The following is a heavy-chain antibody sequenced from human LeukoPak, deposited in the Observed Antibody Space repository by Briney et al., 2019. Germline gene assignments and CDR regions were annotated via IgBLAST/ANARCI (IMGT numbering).Heavy chain of an antibody. Sequence: QTGGSLRLSCAASGFTFSSYAMSWVRQAPGKGLEWVSAISGSGGSTYYADSVKGRFTISRDNSKNTPYLQMNSLRAEDTAVYYCAKDWSGYDAFDIWGQGTMVTVSS. CDR3: AKDWSGYDAFDI. V-gene: IGHV3-23*01. CDR2: ISGSGGST. J-gene: IGHJ3*02. CDR1: GFTFSSYA. D-gene: IGHD3-3*01.